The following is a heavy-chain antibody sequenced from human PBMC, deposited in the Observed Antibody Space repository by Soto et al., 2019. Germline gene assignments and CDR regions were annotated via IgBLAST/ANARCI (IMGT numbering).Heavy chain of an antibody. V-gene: IGHV4-59*01. CDR3: ARGGIVVVPAAISLPYYYYGMDV. J-gene: IGHJ6*02. CDR2: IYYSGST. CDR1: GGSISSYY. Sequence: PSETLSLTCTVSGGSISSYYWSWIRQPPGKGLEWIGYIYYSGSTNYNPSLKSRVTISVDTSKNQFSLKLSSVTAADTAVYYCARGGIVVVPAAISLPYYYYGMDVWGQGTTVTVSS. D-gene: IGHD2-2*01.